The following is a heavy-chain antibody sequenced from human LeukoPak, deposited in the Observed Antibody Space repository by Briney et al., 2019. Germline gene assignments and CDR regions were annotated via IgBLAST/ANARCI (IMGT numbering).Heavy chain of an antibody. D-gene: IGHD6-19*01. CDR2: ITWDSGTT. Sequence: GGSLRLSCAASGFTFDDYTMHWVRQAPGKSLEWVSLITWDSGTTYYKDSVKGRFTISRDNSKNSLYLQMNSLRTEDAALYYCAKGYSSGWYPFDYWGQGTLVTVSS. J-gene: IGHJ4*02. V-gene: IGHV3-43*01. CDR3: AKGYSSGWYPFDY. CDR1: GFTFDDYT.